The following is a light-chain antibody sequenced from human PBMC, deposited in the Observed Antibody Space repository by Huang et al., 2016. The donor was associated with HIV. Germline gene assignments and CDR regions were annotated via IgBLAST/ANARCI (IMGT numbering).Light chain of an antibody. J-gene: IGKJ5*01. Sequence: TCRASQAVGHYLAWFQQKPGKAPKSLIFSASNLQSGVPSRFSGSGSGTDFTLTISSLQPEDFATYYCQQYNSYPVTFGQGTRL. CDR2: SAS. CDR3: QQYNSYPVT. CDR1: QAVGHY. V-gene: IGKV1-16*01.